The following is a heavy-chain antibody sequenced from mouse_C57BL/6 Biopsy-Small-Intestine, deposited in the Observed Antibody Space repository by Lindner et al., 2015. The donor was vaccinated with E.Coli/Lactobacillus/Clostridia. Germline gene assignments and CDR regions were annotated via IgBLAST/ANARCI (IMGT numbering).Heavy chain of an antibody. J-gene: IGHJ2*01. V-gene: IGHV1-66*01. Sequence: VQLQESGPELVKPGASVKISCKASGYSFTSYYIHWVKQRPGQGLEWIGWIYPGSGNTKYNEKFKGKATLTADTSSSTAYMQLSSLTSEDSAVYYRARSGQLRLGYFDYWGQGTTLTVSS. D-gene: IGHD3-2*02. CDR2: IYPGSGNT. CDR3: ARSGQLRLGYFDY. CDR1: GYSFTSYY.